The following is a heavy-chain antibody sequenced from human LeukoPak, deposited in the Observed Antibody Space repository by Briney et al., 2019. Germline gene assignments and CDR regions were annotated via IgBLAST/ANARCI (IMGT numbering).Heavy chain of an antibody. V-gene: IGHV3-64D*06. Sequence: PGGSLSLSCSPSGFTLTSYAMHWVRQAPGHGLEYVSAISRTVGSTYYADSVKGRFTTPRHNSKNTTYLQMSSMRAEDTAVHYCVKAPNCGRDYWGQGTLVTVSS. CDR2: ISRTVGST. CDR1: GFTLTSYA. D-gene: IGHD7-27*01. CDR3: VKAPNCGRDY. J-gene: IGHJ4*02.